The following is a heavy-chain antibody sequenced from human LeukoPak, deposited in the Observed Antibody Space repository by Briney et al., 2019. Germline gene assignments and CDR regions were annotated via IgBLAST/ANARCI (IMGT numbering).Heavy chain of an antibody. V-gene: IGHV3-33*01. J-gene: IGHJ4*02. CDR3: AREDGGMATIPFDY. CDR1: GFTFSSYG. Sequence: GRSLRLSCAASGFTFSSYGMHWVRQAPGKGLEWVAVIWYDGSNKYYADSVKGRFTISRDNSKNTLYLQMNSLRAEDTAVYYCAREDGGMATIPFDYWGQGTLVTVSS. CDR2: IWYDGSNK. D-gene: IGHD5-24*01.